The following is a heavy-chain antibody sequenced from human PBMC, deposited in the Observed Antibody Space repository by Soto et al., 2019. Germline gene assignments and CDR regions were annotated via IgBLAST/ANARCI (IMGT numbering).Heavy chain of an antibody. J-gene: IGHJ6*02. CDR1: GFTFNNYA. Sequence: EVQLLESGGGLVQPGGSLRLSCAVSGFTFNNYAMNWVRQAPGKGLAWVSSISDSGGRTYYADSVKGRFTISRDNSKNTLYLQMNSLRAEDTVIYYCAKDALGDYFYYGMDVWGQGTRVTVSS. V-gene: IGHV3-23*01. CDR2: ISDSGGRT. CDR3: AKDALGDYFYYGMDV.